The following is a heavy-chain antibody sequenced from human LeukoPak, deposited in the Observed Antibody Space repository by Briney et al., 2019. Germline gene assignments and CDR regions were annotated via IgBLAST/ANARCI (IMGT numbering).Heavy chain of an antibody. CDR1: GGSISSSSYY. V-gene: IGHV4-39*07. CDR3: ASQYYYDSSGYYEPLDY. D-gene: IGHD3-22*01. CDR2: IYYSGST. Sequence: SETLSLTCTVSGGSISSSSYYWGWIRQPPGKGLEWIGSIYYSGSTYYNPSLKSRVTISVDTSKNQFSLKLSSVTAADTAVYYCASQYYYDSSGYYEPLDYWGQGTLVTVSS. J-gene: IGHJ4*02.